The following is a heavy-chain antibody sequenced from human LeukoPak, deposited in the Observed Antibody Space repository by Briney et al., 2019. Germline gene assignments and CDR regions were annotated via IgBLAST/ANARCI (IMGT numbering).Heavy chain of an antibody. CDR1: GGSISSYY. V-gene: IGHV4-59*01. D-gene: IGHD2-2*01. J-gene: IGHJ4*02. CDR2: IYYSGST. CDR3: ARMPGY. Sequence: SETLSLTCTVSGGSISSYYWSWVRQPPGKGLEWIGYIYYSGSTNYNPSLKSRVTISVDTSKNQFSLKLSSVTAADTAVYYCARMPGYWGQGTLVTVSS.